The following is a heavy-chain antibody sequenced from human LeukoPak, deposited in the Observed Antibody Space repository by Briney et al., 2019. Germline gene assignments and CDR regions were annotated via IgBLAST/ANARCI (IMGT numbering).Heavy chain of an antibody. Sequence: PSETLSLTCTVSGGSISSYYWSWIRQPPGKGLEWIGYIYYSGSTNYNPSLKSRVTISVDTSKNQFSLKLSSVTAADTAVYYCARKTDTAMDVDAFDIWGQGTMVTVSS. V-gene: IGHV4-59*01. CDR2: IYYSGST. CDR1: GGSISSYY. CDR3: ARKTDTAMDVDAFDI. D-gene: IGHD5-18*01. J-gene: IGHJ3*02.